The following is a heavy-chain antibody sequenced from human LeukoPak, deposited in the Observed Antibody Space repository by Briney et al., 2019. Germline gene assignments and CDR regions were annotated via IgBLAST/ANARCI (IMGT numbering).Heavy chain of an antibody. J-gene: IGHJ6*03. D-gene: IGHD6-6*01. CDR2: INHSGST. CDR3: ARSGDSSSSRRYYYYYMDV. CDR1: GGSFSGYY. V-gene: IGHV4-34*01. Sequence: SETLSLTXAVYGGSFSGYYWSWIRQPPGKGLEWIGEINHSGSTNYNPSLKSRVTISVDTSKNQFSLKLSSVTAADTAVYYCARSGDSSSSRRYYYYYMDVWGKGNTVTVSS.